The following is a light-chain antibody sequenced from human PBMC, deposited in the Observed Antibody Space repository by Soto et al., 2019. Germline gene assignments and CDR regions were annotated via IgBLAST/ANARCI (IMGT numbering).Light chain of an antibody. CDR1: QSIDTH. Sequence: DIRMTQSPSSLSASVGDRVTITCRASQSIDTHLNWYQQKAGKAPKLLIYAASSLQSGVPSRFSGSGSGTDFTLTISSLQPEDFASYYCQQSFSTPPTFGQGTKVEIK. CDR3: QQSFSTPPT. J-gene: IGKJ1*01. V-gene: IGKV1-39*01. CDR2: AAS.